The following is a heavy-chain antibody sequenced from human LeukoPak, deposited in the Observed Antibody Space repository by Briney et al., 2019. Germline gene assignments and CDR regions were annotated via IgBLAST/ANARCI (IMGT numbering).Heavy chain of an antibody. J-gene: IGHJ4*02. CDR2: IYYSGST. V-gene: IGHV4-39*01. Sequence: PSETLSLTCTASGGSISSSSYYWGWIRQPPGKGLEWIGSIYYSGSTYYNPSLKSRVTISVDTSKNQFSLKLSSVTAADTAVYYCARHIGLRWHLDWWGQGTLVTVSS. CDR1: GGSISSSSYY. D-gene: IGHD4-23*01. CDR3: ARHIGLRWHLDW.